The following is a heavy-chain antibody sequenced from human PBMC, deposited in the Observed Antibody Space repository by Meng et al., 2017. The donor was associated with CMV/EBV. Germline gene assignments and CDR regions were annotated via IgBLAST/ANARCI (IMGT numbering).Heavy chain of an antibody. J-gene: IGHJ4*02. Sequence: GGSLRLSCAASGFTFSSYWMSRVRQAPGKGLEWVANIKQDGSEKYYVDSVKGRFTISRDNAKNSLYLQMNSLRAEDTAVYYCARDGLDIVATISGDYFDYWGQGTLVTVSS. D-gene: IGHD5-12*01. CDR3: ARDGLDIVATISGDYFDY. CDR1: GFTFSSYW. V-gene: IGHV3-7*01. CDR2: IKQDGSEK.